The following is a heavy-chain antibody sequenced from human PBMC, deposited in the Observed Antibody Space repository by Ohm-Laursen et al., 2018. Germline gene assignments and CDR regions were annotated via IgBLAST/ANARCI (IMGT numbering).Heavy chain of an antibody. D-gene: IGHD4-17*01. J-gene: IGHJ4*02. V-gene: IGHV3-66*01. CDR2: IYSGGST. Sequence: SLRLSCAASGFTVSSNYMSWVRQAPGKGLEWVSVIYSGGSTYYADSVKGRFIISRDNSKNTLYLQMNSLIAEDTAIYYCAGDEDYGEPVDFDYWGQGTLVTVSS. CDR1: GFTVSSNY. CDR3: AGDEDYGEPVDFDY.